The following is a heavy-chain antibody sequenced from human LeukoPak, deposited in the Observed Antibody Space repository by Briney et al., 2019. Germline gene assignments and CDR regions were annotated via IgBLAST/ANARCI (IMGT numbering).Heavy chain of an antibody. CDR1: GFTFSSYG. V-gene: IGHV3-30*03. CDR2: ISYDGSNK. D-gene: IGHD4-17*01. CDR3: ARDSLYGDYNLDY. Sequence: GGSLRLSCAASGFTFSSYGMHWVRQAPGKGLEWVAVISYDGSNKYYADSVKGRFTISRDNSKNTLYLQMNSLRAEDTAVYYCARDSLYGDYNLDYWGQGTLVTVSS. J-gene: IGHJ4*02.